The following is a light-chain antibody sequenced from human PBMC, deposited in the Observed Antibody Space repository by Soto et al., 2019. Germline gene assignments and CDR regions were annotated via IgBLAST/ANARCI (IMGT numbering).Light chain of an antibody. J-gene: IGKJ3*01. CDR2: AAS. Sequence: DIQMTQSPSSLSASVGDRVTITCRASQTTRTSLNWYQQKPGKAPNLLIYAASSLQSGVPSRFGGSGSGTDFTLTISSLQPEDFATYFCQQSYSTPLTFGPGTKVDV. CDR1: QTTRTS. V-gene: IGKV1-39*01. CDR3: QQSYSTPLT.